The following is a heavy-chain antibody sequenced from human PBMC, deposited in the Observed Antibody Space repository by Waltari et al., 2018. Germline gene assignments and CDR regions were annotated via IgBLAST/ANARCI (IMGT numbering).Heavy chain of an antibody. Sequence: QATPVQSGSELTNPGASVKVSCTATGYHFTAHAMNWVRQAPGQGLQFLGWINTNTQNPFYERVFAGRFVFSLDPSISTVYVEITSLKTEDTAVYYCARELLGGGAFDSWGQGTLVSVSS. D-gene: IGHD3-16*01. CDR1: GYHFTAHA. J-gene: IGHJ4*02. CDR2: INTNTQNP. CDR3: ARELLGGGAFDS. V-gene: IGHV7-4-1*02.